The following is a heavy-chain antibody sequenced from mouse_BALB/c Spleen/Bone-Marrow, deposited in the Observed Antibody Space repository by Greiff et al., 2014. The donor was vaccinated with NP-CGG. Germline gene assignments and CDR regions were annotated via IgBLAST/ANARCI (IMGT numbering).Heavy chain of an antibody. CDR1: GFTFSSYA. V-gene: IGHV5-9-2*01. CDR2: ISGGGSYT. J-gene: IGHJ3*01. Sequence: DVHLVESGGNLVKSGGSLKLSCAASGFTFSSYAMSWVRQTPEKRLEWVAAISGGGSYTFYPDSVKGRLTISRDNAKNNLYLQLSSLRSEDTALYYCARHAYYDQTEVSFVYWGQGTLVTVSA. D-gene: IGHD2-4*01. CDR3: ARHAYYDQTEVSFVY.